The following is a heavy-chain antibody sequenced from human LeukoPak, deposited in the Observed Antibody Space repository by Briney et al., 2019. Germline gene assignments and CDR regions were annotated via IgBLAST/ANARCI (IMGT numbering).Heavy chain of an antibody. V-gene: IGHV4-39*02. D-gene: IGHD3-22*01. CDR1: GDSISSSNYY. Sequence: SETLSLTCTISGDSISSSNYYWGWIRQPPGKGLEWIGNIYYSGRTYYNPSLKSRDTISVDTSKNDFSLKLSSVTAADTAVYYCARLYYYDSSGPPLWGQGTMVAVSS. J-gene: IGHJ4*02. CDR2: IYYSGRT. CDR3: ARLYYYDSSGPPL.